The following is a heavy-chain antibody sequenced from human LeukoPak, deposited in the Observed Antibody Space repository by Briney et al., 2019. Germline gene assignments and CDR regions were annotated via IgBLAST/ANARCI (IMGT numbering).Heavy chain of an antibody. Sequence: GGFLRLSCAASGFTFSSYAMSWVRQAPGKGLEWVSAISGSGGSTYYADSVKGRFTISRDNSKNTLYLQMNSLRAEDTAVYYCAKSWTAMVYFDYWGQGTLVTVSS. CDR3: AKSWTAMVYFDY. J-gene: IGHJ4*02. V-gene: IGHV3-23*01. D-gene: IGHD5-18*01. CDR1: GFTFSSYA. CDR2: ISGSGGST.